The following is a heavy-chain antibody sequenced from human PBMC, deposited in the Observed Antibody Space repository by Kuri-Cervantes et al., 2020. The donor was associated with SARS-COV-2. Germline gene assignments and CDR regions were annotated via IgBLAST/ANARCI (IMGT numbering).Heavy chain of an antibody. D-gene: IGHD3-22*01. CDR1: GFTFSSYA. J-gene: IGHJ4*02. CDR3: AKKATYDSSGYYPFDY. V-gene: IGHV3-23*01. CDR2: ISGSGGST. Sequence: GGSLRLSCAASGFTFSSYAMSWVRQAPGKGLEWVSAISGSGGSTNYADSVKGQFTISRDNSKNTLYLQMNSLRAEDTAVYYCAKKATYDSSGYYPFDYWGQGTLVTVSS.